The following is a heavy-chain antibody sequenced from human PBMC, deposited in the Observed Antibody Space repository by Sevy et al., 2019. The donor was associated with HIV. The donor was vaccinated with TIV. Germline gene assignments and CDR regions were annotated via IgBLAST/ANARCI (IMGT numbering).Heavy chain of an antibody. Sequence: GGSLRLSCAASGFSLSDHYMDWVRQAPGKGLEWIGRTRNKVNSYTTEYAASVKGRFTISRDDSKNSLYLEMNSLKTEETAVYYCIRPLVGATRGFEYWGQGTLVTVSS. CDR1: GFSLSDHY. V-gene: IGHV3-72*01. J-gene: IGHJ4*02. CDR2: TRNKVNSYTT. CDR3: IRPLVGATRGFEY. D-gene: IGHD1-26*01.